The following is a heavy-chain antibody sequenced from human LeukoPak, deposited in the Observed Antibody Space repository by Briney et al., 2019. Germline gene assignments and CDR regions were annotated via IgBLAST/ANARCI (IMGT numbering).Heavy chain of an antibody. CDR3: ATKQWLAPPPDS. CDR1: GFIFSKYW. CDR2: INTDGTVT. D-gene: IGHD6-19*01. Sequence: GESLNISCAASGFIFSKYWMLWVRQAPGKGLESVSRINTDGTVTTYADSVKGRFTVSRDNADNTMFLQMNSVRDEDTAVYYCATKQWLAPPPDSWGQGTPVTVSS. V-gene: IGHV3-74*01. J-gene: IGHJ4*02.